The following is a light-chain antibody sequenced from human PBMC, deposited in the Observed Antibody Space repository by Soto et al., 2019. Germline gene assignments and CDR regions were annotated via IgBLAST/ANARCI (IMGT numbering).Light chain of an antibody. V-gene: IGLV3-21*02. J-gene: IGLJ2*01. CDR2: DDS. CDR3: QVWDTTSDHVV. Sequence: SYVLTQPPSVSVAPGQTARITCGGNNIGSKGVHWYQQKAGQAPVLVVHDDSDRPSGIPERFSGSNSGNTATLTISRVEAGDEADYYCQVWDTTSDHVVFGGGTKLTVL. CDR1: NIGSKG.